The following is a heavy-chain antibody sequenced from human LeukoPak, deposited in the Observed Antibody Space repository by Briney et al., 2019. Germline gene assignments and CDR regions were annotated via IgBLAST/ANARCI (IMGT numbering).Heavy chain of an antibody. J-gene: IGHJ3*02. CDR3: ARMIGAVAGLPNAFDI. V-gene: IGHV4-38-2*01. CDR1: GYSISSGYY. CDR2: MYHSGST. D-gene: IGHD6-19*01. Sequence: NASETLSLTCAVSGYSISSGYYWGWIGQPPGKGLEWIGSMYHSGSTHYNPSLKSRVTVSVDTSKNQFSLKLSSVTAADTAVYYCARMIGAVAGLPNAFDIWGQGTMVTVSS.